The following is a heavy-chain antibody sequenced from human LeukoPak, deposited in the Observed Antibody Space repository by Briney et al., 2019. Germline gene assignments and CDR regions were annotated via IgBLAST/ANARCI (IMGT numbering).Heavy chain of an antibody. Sequence: PGGSLRLSCAASGFTFSSYWMSWVRQAPGKGLEWVANIKQDGSEKYYVDSVKGRFTISRDNAKNSLYLQMNSLRAEDTAVYYCARDRSSSWSDFDAFDIWGQGTMVTVSS. D-gene: IGHD6-13*01. CDR1: GFTFSSYW. CDR2: IKQDGSEK. J-gene: IGHJ3*02. V-gene: IGHV3-7*01. CDR3: ARDRSSSWSDFDAFDI.